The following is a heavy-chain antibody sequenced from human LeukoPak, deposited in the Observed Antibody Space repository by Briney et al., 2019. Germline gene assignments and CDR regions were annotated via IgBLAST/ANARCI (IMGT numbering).Heavy chain of an antibody. D-gene: IGHD1-1*01. V-gene: IGHV3-23*01. CDR1: GFTFSNYA. J-gene: IGHJ5*02. Sequence: PGGSLRLSCVASGFTFSNYAMSGVRQAPGKGQEWGSGISGSGATRYYADSVKGRFTISRDNPKNTLYLQMNSLRAEDTAVYYCATDDTKPISEYNWFDPWGQGTLVTVSS. CDR3: ATDDTKPISEYNWFDP. CDR2: ISGSGATR.